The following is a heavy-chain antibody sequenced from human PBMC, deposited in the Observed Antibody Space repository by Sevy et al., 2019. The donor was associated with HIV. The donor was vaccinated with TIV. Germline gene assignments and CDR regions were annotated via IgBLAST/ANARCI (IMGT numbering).Heavy chain of an antibody. CDR2: ISSSSSYT. J-gene: IGHJ5*02. V-gene: IGHV3-11*06. CDR1: GFTFSDYY. D-gene: IGHD2-2*01. Sequence: GGSLRLSCAASGFTFSDYYMSWIRQAPGKGLEWVSYISSSSSYTNYADSVKGRFTISRDNAKNSLYLQMNSLRAEDTAVYYCARDSGVPAAISWFHPWGQGTLVTVSS. CDR3: ARDSGVPAAISWFHP.